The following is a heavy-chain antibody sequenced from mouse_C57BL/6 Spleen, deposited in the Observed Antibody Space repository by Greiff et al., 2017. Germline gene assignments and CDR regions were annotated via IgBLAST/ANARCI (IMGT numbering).Heavy chain of an antibody. CDR3: ARRDMRSNYEYCEV. V-gene: IGHV1-55*01. J-gene: IGHJ1*03. CDR1: GYTFTSYW. CDR2: IYPGSGST. Sequence: VQLQQPGAELVKPGASVKMSCKASGYTFTSYWITWVKQRPGQGLEWIGDIYPGSGSTNYNEKFKSKATLTVDTSSSTAYMQLSSLTSEDSAVYYCARRDMRSNYEYCEVWGTGTTVTVSS. D-gene: IGHD2-5*01.